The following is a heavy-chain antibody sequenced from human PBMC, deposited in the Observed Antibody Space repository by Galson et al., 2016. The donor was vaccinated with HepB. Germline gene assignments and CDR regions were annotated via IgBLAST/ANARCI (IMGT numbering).Heavy chain of an antibody. CDR1: GGTFNDYG. Sequence: SVKVSCKASGGTFNDYGFSWVRQAPGQGPEWMGRIIPMFNRRDYAEKFEGRVTNTADGSTSTTYMELHSLTSEDTAVYYCARGGYNYGDQLRWLDPWGQGTLVIVSS. CDR3: ARGGYNYGDQLRWLDP. J-gene: IGHJ5*02. V-gene: IGHV1-69*13. D-gene: IGHD5-24*01. CDR2: IIPMFNRR.